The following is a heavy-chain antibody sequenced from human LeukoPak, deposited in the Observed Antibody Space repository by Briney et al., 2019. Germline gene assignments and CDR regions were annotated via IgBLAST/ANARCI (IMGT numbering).Heavy chain of an antibody. CDR3: ARVRDSTLYLPYYFDY. CDR2: INPNSGDT. D-gene: IGHD2/OR15-2a*01. Sequence: ASVKVSCQASGYTFTGYYIHWVRQAPGQGLEWMGWINPNSGDTHYAQKFQGRVAMTSDTSINTAYMDLSSLKSDDTAVYYCARVRDSTLYLPYYFDYWGQGTLVTVSS. V-gene: IGHV1-2*02. CDR1: GYTFTGYY. J-gene: IGHJ4*02.